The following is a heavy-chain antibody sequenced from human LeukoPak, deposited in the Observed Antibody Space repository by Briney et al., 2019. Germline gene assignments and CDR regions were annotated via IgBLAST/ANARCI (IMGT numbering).Heavy chain of an antibody. V-gene: IGHV6-1*01. Sequence: SQTLSLTCAISGDSVSSNSAAWNWFRQSPSRGLERMGRTYYRSKWYDDYAVSVKSRITINPDPSKNLFSLQLNSVTPEDTAVYYCARALRKGPYGDGGYFYFFMDVWGKGTTVTVSS. D-gene: IGHD4-17*01. CDR3: ARALRKGPYGDGGYFYFFMDV. CDR2: TYYRSKWYD. CDR1: GDSVSSNSAA. J-gene: IGHJ6*03.